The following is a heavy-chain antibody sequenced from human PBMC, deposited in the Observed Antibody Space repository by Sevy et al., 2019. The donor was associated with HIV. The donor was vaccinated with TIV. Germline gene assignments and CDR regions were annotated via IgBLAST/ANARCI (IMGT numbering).Heavy chain of an antibody. Sequence: GESLKISCKASGYTFTSYDINWVRQATGQGLEWMGWMNPNSGNTGYAQKFQGRVTITRNTSISTAYMELSSLRSEDTAVYYCARGGPIAAGAFDIWGQGTMVTVSS. D-gene: IGHD6-25*01. CDR1: GYTFTSYD. V-gene: IGHV1-8*03. CDR2: MNPNSGNT. CDR3: ARGGPIAAGAFDI. J-gene: IGHJ3*02.